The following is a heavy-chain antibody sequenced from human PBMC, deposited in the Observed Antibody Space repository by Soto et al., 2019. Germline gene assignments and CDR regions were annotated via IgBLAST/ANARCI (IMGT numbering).Heavy chain of an antibody. CDR3: ARAGGSSSSWYSVLTHRRDNWFDP. J-gene: IGHJ5*02. D-gene: IGHD6-13*01. CDR1: GGSFSGYY. V-gene: IGHV4-34*01. Sequence: SETLSLTCAVYGGSFSGYYWSWIRQPPGKGLEWIGEISHSGSTNYNPSLKSRVTISVDTSKNQFSLKLSSVTAADTAVYYCARAGGSSSSWYSVLTHRRDNWFDPWGQGTLVTVSS. CDR2: ISHSGST.